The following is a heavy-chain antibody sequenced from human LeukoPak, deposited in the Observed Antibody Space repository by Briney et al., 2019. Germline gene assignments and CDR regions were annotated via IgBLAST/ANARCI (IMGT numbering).Heavy chain of an antibody. V-gene: IGHV3-33*06. CDR1: GFTFSSYG. D-gene: IGHD6-19*01. CDR2: IWYDGSNK. J-gene: IGHJ1*01. Sequence: PGRSLRLSCAASGFTFSSYGMHWVRQAPGKGLEWVAVIWYDGSNKYYADSVKGRFTISRDNSKNTLYLQMNSLRAEDTAVYYCAQDFFPLSSGWYFGYFQHWGQGTLVAVSS. CDR3: AQDFFPLSSGWYFGYFQH.